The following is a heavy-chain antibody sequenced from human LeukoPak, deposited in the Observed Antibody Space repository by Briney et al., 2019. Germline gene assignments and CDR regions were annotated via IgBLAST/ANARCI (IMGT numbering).Heavy chain of an antibody. D-gene: IGHD3-3*01. CDR3: ARRDYDFWSGYPSSAFDI. CDR2: IIPIFGTA. Sequence: SVKVSCKASGGTFSSYAISWVRQAPGQGLEWMGGIIPIFGTANYAQKFQGRVTITADKSTSTAYMELSSLRSDDTAVYYCARRDYDFWSGYPSSAFDIWGQGTMVTVSS. V-gene: IGHV1-69*06. CDR1: GGTFSSYA. J-gene: IGHJ3*02.